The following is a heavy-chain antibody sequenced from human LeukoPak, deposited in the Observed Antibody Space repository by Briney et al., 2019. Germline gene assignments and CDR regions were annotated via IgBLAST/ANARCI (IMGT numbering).Heavy chain of an antibody. CDR2: IYYRGST. V-gene: IGHV4-59*06. Sequence: SETLSLTCTVSGDSIGSYYWSWIRQPPGKGLEWIGYIYYRGSTYYNPSLKSRVTISVDTSKNQFSLKLSSVTAADTAVYYCATYYYYGMDVWGQGTTVTVSS. CDR1: GDSIGSYY. CDR3: ATYYYYGMDV. J-gene: IGHJ6*02.